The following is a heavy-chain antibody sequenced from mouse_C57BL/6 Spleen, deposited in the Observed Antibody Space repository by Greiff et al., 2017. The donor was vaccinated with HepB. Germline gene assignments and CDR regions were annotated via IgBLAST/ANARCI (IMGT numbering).Heavy chain of an antibody. Sequence: VQLQQPGAELVKPGASVKMSCKASGYTFTSYWITWVKQRPGQGLEWIGDIYPGSGSTNYNEKFKSKATLTVDTSSSTAYMPLSSLTSEDSAVYYCARGGYYGSLSYWYFDVWGTGTTVTVSS. J-gene: IGHJ1*03. CDR1: GYTFTSYW. CDR2: IYPGSGST. V-gene: IGHV1-55*01. D-gene: IGHD1-1*01. CDR3: ARGGYYGSLSYWYFDV.